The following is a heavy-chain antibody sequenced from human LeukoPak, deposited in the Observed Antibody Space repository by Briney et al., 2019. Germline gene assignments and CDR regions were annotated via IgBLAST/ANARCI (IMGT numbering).Heavy chain of an antibody. CDR3: ARVDYYGSGSYSLGDY. J-gene: IGHJ4*02. D-gene: IGHD3-10*01. CDR1: GYTFTSYG. CDR2: ISAYNGNT. Sequence: ASVKVSCKASGYTFTSYGISWVRQAPGQGLEWMGWISAYNGNTNYAQKLQGRVIMTTDTSTSTAYMELRSLRSDDTAVYYCARVDYYGSGSYSLGDYWGQGTLVTVSS. V-gene: IGHV1-18*04.